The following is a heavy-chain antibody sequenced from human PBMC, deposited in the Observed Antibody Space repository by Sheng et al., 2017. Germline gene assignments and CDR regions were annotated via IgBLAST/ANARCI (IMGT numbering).Heavy chain of an antibody. D-gene: IGHD3-3*01. J-gene: IGHJ4*02. CDR3: AQYERCDF. V-gene: IGHV3-23*04. Sequence: EVQLVESGGGLVQRGESLRLSCAASEFTFSNYVMNWVRQAPGKGLEWVSTISTSGAGTYYADSVKGRFTISRDNSKNTLYLQMNSLRAEDTAVYYCAQYERCDFWGQGNPGHRL. CDR2: ISTSGAGT. CDR1: EFTFSNYV.